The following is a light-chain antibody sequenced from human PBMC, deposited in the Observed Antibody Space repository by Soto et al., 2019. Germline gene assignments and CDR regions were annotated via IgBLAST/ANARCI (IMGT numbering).Light chain of an antibody. CDR2: DVS. J-gene: IGLJ2*01. V-gene: IGLV2-14*01. CDR1: SSDVGGYNY. CDR3: SSYTSSSTLVV. Sequence: QSALTQPASVSGSPGQSITISCTGTSSDVGGYNYVSWYQQHPGKAPKLMIYDVSNRPSGVSNRFSGSKSGNTASLPISGRQAEDEADYYCSSYTSSSTLVVFGGGTKLTVL.